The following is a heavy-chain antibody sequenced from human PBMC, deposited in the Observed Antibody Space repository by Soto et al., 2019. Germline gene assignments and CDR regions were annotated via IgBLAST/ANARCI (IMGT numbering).Heavy chain of an antibody. CDR3: ARGTCGYSYGLCYYYYGMDV. D-gene: IGHD5-18*01. V-gene: IGHV4-59*12. CDR2: IYYSGST. CDR1: GGSISSYY. J-gene: IGHJ6*02. Sequence: SETLSLTCTVSGGSISSYYWSWIRQPPGKGLEWIGYIYYSGSTNYNPSLKSRVTISVDTSKNQFSLKLSSVTAADTAVYYCARGTCGYSYGLCYYYYGMDVWGQGTTVTVSS.